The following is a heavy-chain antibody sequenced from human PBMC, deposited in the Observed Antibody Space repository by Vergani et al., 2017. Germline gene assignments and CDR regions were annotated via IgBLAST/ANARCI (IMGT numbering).Heavy chain of an antibody. J-gene: IGHJ4*02. D-gene: IGHD2-15*01. CDR2: FDPEDGET. Sequence: QVQLVQSGAEVKKPGSSVKVSCKASGGTFSSYAISWVRQAPGKGLEWMGGFDPEDGETIYAQKFPGRVTMTEDTSTDTAYMELSSLRSEDTAVYYCATDRRQYCSGGSCYFYWGQGTLVTVSS. CDR3: ATDRRQYCSGGSCYFY. V-gene: IGHV1-24*01. CDR1: GGTFSSYA.